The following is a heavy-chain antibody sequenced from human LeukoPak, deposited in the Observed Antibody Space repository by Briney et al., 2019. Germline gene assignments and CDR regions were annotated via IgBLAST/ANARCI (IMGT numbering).Heavy chain of an antibody. V-gene: IGHV1-2*07. CDR2: INPNSGGT. CDR1: GYTFTGYY. D-gene: IGHD6-13*01. Sequence: ASVKVSCKASGYTFTGYYMHWVRQAPGQGLEWMGWINPNSGGTNIAHKFQGRVTMTRDMSTTTAYMELSRLRSDDTAVYYCAKSKLRAAGTFDHYYYCYMDVWGKGTTVTVSS. CDR3: AKSKLRAAGTFDHYYYCYMDV. J-gene: IGHJ6*03.